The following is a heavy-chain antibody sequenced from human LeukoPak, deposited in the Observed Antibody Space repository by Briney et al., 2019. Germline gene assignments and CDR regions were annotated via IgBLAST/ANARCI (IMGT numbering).Heavy chain of an antibody. CDR3: ARDIGLAH. CDR1: GGSISSGGYS. D-gene: IGHD3-16*02. CDR2: VHSNGDT. V-gene: IGHV4-61*02. J-gene: IGHJ4*02. Sequence: KSSETLSLTCAVSGGSISSGGYSWSWIRQPAGKGLEWIGRVHSNGDTYYNPSLESRVTVSMDTSNNQFALNLTSLTAADTAVYYCARDIGLAHWGQGTLVTVSS.